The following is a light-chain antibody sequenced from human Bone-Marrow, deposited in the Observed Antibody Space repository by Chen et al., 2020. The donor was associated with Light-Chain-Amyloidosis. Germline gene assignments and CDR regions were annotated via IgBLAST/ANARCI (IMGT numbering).Light chain of an antibody. CDR2: DVR. Sequence: QAALTQLASVSGSPGQSITISCTGSSRDVGGYDYVSWYQHHPGKAPKLMIFDVRVLPSGVSSRCSGSKSGSSASLTISGLPPEDAADHCCSSYTFSSTLVIFGTGTKVTVL. V-gene: IGLV2-14*03. J-gene: IGLJ1*01. CDR1: SRDVGGYDY. CDR3: SSYTFSSTLVI.